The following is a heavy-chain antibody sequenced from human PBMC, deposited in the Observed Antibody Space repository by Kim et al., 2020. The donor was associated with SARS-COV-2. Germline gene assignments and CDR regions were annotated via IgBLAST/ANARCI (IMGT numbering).Heavy chain of an antibody. J-gene: IGHJ4*02. D-gene: IGHD2-8*02. CDR2: VNAGNGDT. Sequence: ASVKVSCKASGYTFTKYGVHWVRQAPGQSLEWMGWVNAGNGDTHYSPKFQDRVTITRDTSATTAYMELSSLRSEDTAVYYCARPSFCAGGICPYYYYWGPGTLVTVSS. V-gene: IGHV1-3*01. CDR1: GYTFTKYG. CDR3: ARPSFCAGGICPYYYY.